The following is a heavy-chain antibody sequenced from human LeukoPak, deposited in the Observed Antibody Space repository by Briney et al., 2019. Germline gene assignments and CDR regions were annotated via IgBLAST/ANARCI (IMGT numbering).Heavy chain of an antibody. Sequence: PGGSLRLSCAASGFTFSNYAMSWVRQAPGKGLEWVSAISSSADSKYYADSVKGRFTISRDNAKNSLYLQMNSLRAEDTAVYYCARGQVAAAGNWGQGTLVTVSS. CDR2: ISSSADSK. CDR3: ARGQVAAAGN. V-gene: IGHV3-23*01. J-gene: IGHJ4*02. CDR1: GFTFSNYA. D-gene: IGHD6-13*01.